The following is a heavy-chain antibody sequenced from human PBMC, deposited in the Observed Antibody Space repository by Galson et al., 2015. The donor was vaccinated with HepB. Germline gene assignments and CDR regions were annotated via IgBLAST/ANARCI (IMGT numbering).Heavy chain of an antibody. CDR2: ISGSGGST. CDR1: GFTFSSYA. CDR3: AKVTAGEAELPKWGSGWGSGFDY. V-gene: IGHV3-23*01. D-gene: IGHD6-19*01. Sequence: SLRLSCAASGFTFSSYAMSWVRQAPGKGLEWVSAISGSGGSTYYADSVKGRFTISRDNSKNTLYLQMNSLRAEDTAVYYCAKVTAGEAELPKWGSGWGSGFDYWGQGTLVTVSS. J-gene: IGHJ4*02.